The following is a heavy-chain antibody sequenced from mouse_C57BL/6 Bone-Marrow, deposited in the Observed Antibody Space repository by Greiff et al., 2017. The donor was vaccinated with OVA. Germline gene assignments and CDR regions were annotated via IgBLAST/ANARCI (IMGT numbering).Heavy chain of an antibody. D-gene: IGHD2-4*01. Sequence: QVQLKQPGAELVKPGASVKLSCKASGYTFTSYWMHWVKQRPGRGLEWIGRIDPISGGTKYNEKFKSKATLTVDKPSSTAYMQLSSLTSEDSAVYYCAKDYDYGFYAMDYWGQGTAVTVSS. CDR2: IDPISGGT. CDR1: GYTFTSYW. J-gene: IGHJ4*01. V-gene: IGHV1-72*01. CDR3: AKDYDYGFYAMDY.